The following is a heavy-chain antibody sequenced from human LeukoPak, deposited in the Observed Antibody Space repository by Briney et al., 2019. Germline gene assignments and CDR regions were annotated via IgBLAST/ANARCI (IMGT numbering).Heavy chain of an antibody. V-gene: IGHV4-4*07. CDR3: AREARLASAAGLDV. CDR1: GGSISGYY. Sequence: SETLSLTCSVFGGSISGYYWSWIRQPAGKGLEWIGRLYGSATIKYNPSLRSRLSLSGDTSKNQFSLKLSSVTAADTAVYYCAREARLASAAGLDVGGQGTMVTVS. D-gene: IGHD5-12*01. CDR2: LYGSATI. J-gene: IGHJ6*02.